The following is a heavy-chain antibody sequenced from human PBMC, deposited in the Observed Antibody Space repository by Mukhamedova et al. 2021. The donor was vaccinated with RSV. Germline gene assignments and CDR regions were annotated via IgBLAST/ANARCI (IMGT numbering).Heavy chain of an antibody. V-gene: IGHV3-30*18. D-gene: IGHD3-10*01. J-gene: IGHJ4*02. CDR2: ISYDGSNK. Sequence: VISYDGSNKYYADSVKGRFTIFRDNSKNTLYLQMNSLRAEDTAVYYCAKERITMVRGVITPSGFDYWGQGTLVTVSS. CDR3: AKERITMVRGVITPSGFDY.